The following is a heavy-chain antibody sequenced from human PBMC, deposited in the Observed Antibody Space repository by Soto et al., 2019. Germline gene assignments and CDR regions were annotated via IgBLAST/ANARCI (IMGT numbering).Heavy chain of an antibody. CDR2: IRSKAYGGTT. CDR3: TRVEVVVVAATVYYYGMDV. CDR1: GFTFGDYA. D-gene: IGHD2-15*01. Sequence: SCTASGFTFGDYAMSWFRQAPGKGLEWVGFIRSKAYGGTTEYAASVKGRFTISRDDSKSIAYLQMNSLKTEDTAVYYCTRVEVVVVAATVYYYGMDVWGQGTTVTVSS. V-gene: IGHV3-49*03. J-gene: IGHJ6*02.